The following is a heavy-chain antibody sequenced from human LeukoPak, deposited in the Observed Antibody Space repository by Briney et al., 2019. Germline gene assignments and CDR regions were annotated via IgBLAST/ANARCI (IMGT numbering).Heavy chain of an antibody. D-gene: IGHD2-8*01. CDR2: INPNSGGT. CDR1: GYTFTGYY. CDR3: ARGLRVRGPFFDY. J-gene: IGHJ4*02. V-gene: IGHV1-2*02. Sequence: ASVKVSCKAFGYTFTGYYMHWVRQAPGQGLEWMGWINPNSGGTNYAQKFQGRVTMTRDTSISTAYMELSRLRSDDTAVYYCARGLRVRGPFFDYWGQGTLVTVSS.